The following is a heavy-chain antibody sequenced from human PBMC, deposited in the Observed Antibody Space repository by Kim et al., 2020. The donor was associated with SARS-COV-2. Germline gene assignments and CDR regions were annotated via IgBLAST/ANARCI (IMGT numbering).Heavy chain of an antibody. CDR2: ISGSGGTT. CDR1: GFTFSSYV. V-gene: IGHV3-23*01. Sequence: GGSLRLSCAASGFTFSSYVMSWVRQAPGKGLEWVSGISGSGGTTDYADSVKGRFTISRDNSKNTLYLQMNSLRAEDTAVYYCAKGGNNWYYFDYWGQGTLVTVSS. J-gene: IGHJ4*02. D-gene: IGHD1-1*01. CDR3: AKGGNNWYYFDY.